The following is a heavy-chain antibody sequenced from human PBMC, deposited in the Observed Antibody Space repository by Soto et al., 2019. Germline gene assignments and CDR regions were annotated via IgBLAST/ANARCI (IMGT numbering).Heavy chain of an antibody. Sequence: ASVKVSCKASGYTFTSYYMHWVRQAPGQGLEWMGIINPSGGSTSYAQKFQGRVAMTRDTSTSTVYMELSSLRSEDTAVYYCARIGYCSGGSCFKVGLYYFDYWGQGTLVTVSS. CDR3: ARIGYCSGGSCFKVGLYYFDY. CDR1: GYTFTSYY. D-gene: IGHD2-15*01. CDR2: INPSGGST. J-gene: IGHJ4*02. V-gene: IGHV1-46*03.